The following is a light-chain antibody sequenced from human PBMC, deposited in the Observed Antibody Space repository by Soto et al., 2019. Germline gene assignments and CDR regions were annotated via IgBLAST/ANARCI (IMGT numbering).Light chain of an antibody. J-gene: IGLJ1*01. CDR1: SSDVGAYDY. CDR2: EIN. Sequence: QSVLTQPPSASGSPGQSVTISCTGTSSDVGAYDYVSWYQQHPGKAPKLMIYEINKRPSGVPDRFSGSKSGNTASLTVSGLQAEDEADYFCKSYAGSNTYVFGSGTRSPS. CDR3: KSYAGSNTYV. V-gene: IGLV2-8*01.